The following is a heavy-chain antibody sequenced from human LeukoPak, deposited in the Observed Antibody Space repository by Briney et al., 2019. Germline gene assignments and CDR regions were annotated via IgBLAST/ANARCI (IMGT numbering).Heavy chain of an antibody. V-gene: IGHV3-7*01. CDR2: IKQDGSET. Sequence: GGSLRLSCAASGFTFGNSWMTWVRQAPGKGLEWVASIKQDGSETYYVDSVKGRFTISRDNAKNSLYLQMNSLRAEDTAVYYCARDPQWPLDYWGQGTLVTVSS. J-gene: IGHJ4*02. CDR3: ARDPQWPLDY. CDR1: GFTFGNSW. D-gene: IGHD6-19*01.